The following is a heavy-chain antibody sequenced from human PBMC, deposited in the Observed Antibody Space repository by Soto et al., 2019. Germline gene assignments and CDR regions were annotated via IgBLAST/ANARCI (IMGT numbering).Heavy chain of an antibody. Sequence: PGESLKISCKASGYSFTSYWIAWVRQMPGKGLEWMGIIYPGDSDTRYSPSFQGQVTISADKSIGTAYLQWSSLKASDTAIYYCARQGLAVTIDYWGQGTLVTAPQ. J-gene: IGHJ4*02. CDR3: ARQGLAVTIDY. CDR1: GYSFTSYW. D-gene: IGHD4-17*01. V-gene: IGHV5-51*01. CDR2: IYPGDSDT.